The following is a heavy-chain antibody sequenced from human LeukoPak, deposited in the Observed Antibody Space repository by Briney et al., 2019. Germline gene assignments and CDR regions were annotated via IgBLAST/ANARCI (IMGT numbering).Heavy chain of an antibody. CDR3: AVRIAVAGSYYHGMDV. CDR1: GGTFSSYA. CDR2: IIPIFGTA. V-gene: IGHV1-69*13. D-gene: IGHD6-19*01. Sequence: SVKVSCKASGGTFSSYAISWVRQAPGQGLEWMGGIIPIFGTANYAQKFQGRVTITADESMSTAYMELSSLRSEDTAVYYCAVRIAVAGSYYHGMDVWGQGTTVTVSS. J-gene: IGHJ6*02.